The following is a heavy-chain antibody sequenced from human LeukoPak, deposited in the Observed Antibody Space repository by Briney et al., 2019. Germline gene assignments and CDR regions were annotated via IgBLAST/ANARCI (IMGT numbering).Heavy chain of an antibody. V-gene: IGHV4-38-2*02. J-gene: IGHJ4*02. CDR3: ARELYSGSYYGDYFDY. D-gene: IGHD1-26*01. CDR1: GYSISSGYY. Sequence: SETLSLTCTVSGYSISSGYYWGWIRQPPGKGLEWIGCIYHSGSTYYNPSLKSRVTISVDTSKNQFSLKLSSVTAADTAVYYCARELYSGSYYGDYFDYWGQGTLVTVSS. CDR2: IYHSGST.